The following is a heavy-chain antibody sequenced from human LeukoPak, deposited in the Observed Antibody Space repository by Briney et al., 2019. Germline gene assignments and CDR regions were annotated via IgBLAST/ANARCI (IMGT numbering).Heavy chain of an antibody. CDR2: ITSSGGT. Sequence: ASVKVSCKASGYTFTSYAIHWVRQAPGQGLEWMGWITSSGGTNYPQKFQGRVAITWDTSITTAYMDLSRLTSDDTAVYYCARDRYGDGFAHLDYWGQGALVTFSA. V-gene: IGHV1-2*02. J-gene: IGHJ4*02. D-gene: IGHD5-24*01. CDR3: ARDRYGDGFAHLDY. CDR1: GYTFTSYA.